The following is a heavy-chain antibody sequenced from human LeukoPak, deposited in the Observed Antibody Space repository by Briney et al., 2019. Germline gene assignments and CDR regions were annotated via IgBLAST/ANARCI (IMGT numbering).Heavy chain of an antibody. CDR1: GGSISSYY. Sequence: SETLSLTCTVSGGSISSYYCNWIRQPPGKGLEWIGYIYYIGSTNYNPSLKSRVTISVETSKNQFSLKLNSVTAADTAVYYCATCAGGWFDPWGQGTLVTVSS. CDR2: IYYIGST. V-gene: IGHV4-59*01. J-gene: IGHJ5*02. CDR3: ATCAGGWFDP.